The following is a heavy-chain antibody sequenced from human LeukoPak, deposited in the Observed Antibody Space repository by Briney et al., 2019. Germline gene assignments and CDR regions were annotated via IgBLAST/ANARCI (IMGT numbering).Heavy chain of an antibody. CDR1: GGSISSYY. Sequence: SETLSLTCSVSGGSISSYYWSWIRQPPGKGLEYIGYSYYSGSTDYNPSLKSRVTISVDTSNQFSLMLTSATAADTAVYYCARQSIAARRAFDIWGQGTMVTVSS. CDR2: SYYSGST. CDR3: ARQSIAARRAFDI. J-gene: IGHJ3*02. D-gene: IGHD6-6*01. V-gene: IGHV4-59*08.